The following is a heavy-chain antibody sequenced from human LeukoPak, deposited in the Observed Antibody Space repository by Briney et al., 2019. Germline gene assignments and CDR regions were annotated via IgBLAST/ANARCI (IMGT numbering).Heavy chain of an antibody. CDR2: ISGSGGST. CDR3: AKESGDDGSGYYEVFDY. CDR1: GFTFTSYA. J-gene: IGHJ4*02. Sequence: PGGSLRLSCTASGFTFTSYAMSWVRQAPGKGLEWVSVISGSGGSTNHVDSVKGRFIISRDNSKNTLYLQMNSLRAEDTAIYYCAKESGDDGSGYYEVFDYWGQGTPVTVSS. V-gene: IGHV3-23*01. D-gene: IGHD3-22*01.